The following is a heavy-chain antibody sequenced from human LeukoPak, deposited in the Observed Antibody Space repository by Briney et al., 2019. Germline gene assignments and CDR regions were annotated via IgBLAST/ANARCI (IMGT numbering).Heavy chain of an antibody. J-gene: IGHJ3*02. D-gene: IGHD2-8*01. CDR2: ISGGGGST. Sequence: GGSLRLSCAASGFTFSSSAMSWVRQAPGKGLEWVSAISGGGGSTYYADSVKGRFTISRDNSKNTLYLQMNSLRAEDTAVYYCARARVGCTNYAFDIWGQGTMVTVSS. V-gene: IGHV3-23*01. CDR1: GFTFSSSA. CDR3: ARARVGCTNYAFDI.